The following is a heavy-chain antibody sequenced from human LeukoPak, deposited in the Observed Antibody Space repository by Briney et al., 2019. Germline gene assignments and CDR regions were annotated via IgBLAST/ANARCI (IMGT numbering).Heavy chain of an antibody. J-gene: IGHJ5*02. V-gene: IGHV3-23*01. CDR2: ISGSDAST. CDR3: AKDVTYHFGSGSNPNWFDP. D-gene: IGHD3-10*01. Sequence: GGSLRLSCAASGFTFSSYAMSWVRQTPGKGLEWVSGISGSDASTYYTDSVKGRFTISRDNSKNTLYLHMNSLRAEDTAVYYCAKDVTYHFGSGSNPNWFDPWGQGTLVTVSS. CDR1: GFTFSSYA.